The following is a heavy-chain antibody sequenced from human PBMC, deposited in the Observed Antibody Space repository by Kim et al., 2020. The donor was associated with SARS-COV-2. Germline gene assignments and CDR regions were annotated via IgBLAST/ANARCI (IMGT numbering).Heavy chain of an antibody. CDR2: INQDGSEK. CDR3: VREDGSAYSLGGWFDP. CDR1: GFTFSTYW. Sequence: GGSLRLSCAASGFTFSTYWMSWVRQAPGKGLEWVANINQDGSEKYYVDSVKGRFTIFRDNAKNSLYLQMSSLRAEDTAVYYCVREDGSAYSLGGWFDPWG. V-gene: IGHV3-7*03. D-gene: IGHD4-4*01. J-gene: IGHJ5*02.